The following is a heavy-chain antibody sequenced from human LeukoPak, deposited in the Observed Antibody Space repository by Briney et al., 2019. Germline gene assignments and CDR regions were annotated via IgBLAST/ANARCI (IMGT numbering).Heavy chain of an antibody. CDR3: ATLRSGAAFDI. V-gene: IGHV3-72*01. J-gene: IGHJ3*02. CDR2: SRSKANSYTT. D-gene: IGHD6-25*01. Sequence: GGSLRLSCAASGFTLSDYYMDWVRQAPGKGLEWVSRSRSKANSYTTEYAASVKGRFTISRDDSNNSLFLQMSSLKTEDTAVYYCATLRSGAAFDIWGQGTMVTVSS. CDR1: GFTLSDYY.